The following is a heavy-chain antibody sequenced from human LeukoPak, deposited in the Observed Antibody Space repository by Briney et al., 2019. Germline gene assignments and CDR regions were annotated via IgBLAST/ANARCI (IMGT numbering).Heavy chain of an antibody. CDR2: ISSSGSTI. CDR3: ARMYYDILTGYYFDY. CDR1: GFTFSDYY. J-gene: IGHJ4*02. Sequence: GWSLRLSCAASGFTFSDYYMSWIRQAPGKGLEWVSYISSSGSTIYYADSVKGRFTISRDNAKNSLYLQMNSLRAEDTAVYYCARMYYDILTGYYFDYWGQGALVTVSS. D-gene: IGHD3-9*01. V-gene: IGHV3-11*01.